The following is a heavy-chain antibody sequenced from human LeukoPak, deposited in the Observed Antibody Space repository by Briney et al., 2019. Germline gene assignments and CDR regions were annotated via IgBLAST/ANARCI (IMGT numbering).Heavy chain of an antibody. J-gene: IGHJ4*02. CDR3: ARVSIPGDKEHDY. Sequence: GASVKVSCKASGYTFTDYYMHWVRQAPGQGLEWMGWINPSSGGTNYAQKFQGRVTVTRDTSISTAYMELSRLRSDDTAVYYCARVSIPGDKEHDYWGQGTLVTVSS. CDR2: INPSSGGT. V-gene: IGHV1-2*02. D-gene: IGHD2-21*01. CDR1: GYTFTDYY.